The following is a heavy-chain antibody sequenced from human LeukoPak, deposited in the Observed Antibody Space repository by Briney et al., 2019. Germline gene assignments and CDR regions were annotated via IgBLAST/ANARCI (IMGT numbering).Heavy chain of an antibody. J-gene: IGHJ4*02. Sequence: GGSLRLSCAVFVFTFSSYAMNWVRQAPGKGLEWVSAISDTGGSTYYADSVKGRFTISRDNSKNTLYLQMNSLRAEDTAVYYCAKGVATIRRFDYWGQGTLVTVSS. CDR3: AKGVATIRRFDY. CDR2: ISDTGGST. CDR1: VFTFSSYA. V-gene: IGHV3-23*01. D-gene: IGHD5-24*01.